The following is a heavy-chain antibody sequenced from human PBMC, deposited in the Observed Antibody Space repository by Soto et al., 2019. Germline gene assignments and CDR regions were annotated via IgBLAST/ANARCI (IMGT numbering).Heavy chain of an antibody. CDR1: GGSFSGYY. J-gene: IGHJ6*02. Sequence: SETLSLTCAVYGGSFSGYYWSWIRQPPGKGLEWIGEINHSGSTNYNPSLKSRVTISVDTSKNQFSLKLSSVTAADTAVYYCAANTVRGVTRYYYYYGMDVWGQGTTVTVSS. CDR3: AANTVRGVTRYYYYYGMDV. D-gene: IGHD3-10*01. CDR2: INHSGST. V-gene: IGHV4-34*01.